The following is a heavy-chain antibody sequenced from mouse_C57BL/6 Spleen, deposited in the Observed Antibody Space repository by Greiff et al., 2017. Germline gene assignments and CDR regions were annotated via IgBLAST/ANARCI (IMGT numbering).Heavy chain of an antibody. V-gene: IGHV1-80*01. CDR2: IYPGDGDT. CDR1: GYAFSSYW. D-gene: IGHD1-1*01. Sequence: QVQLQQSGAELVKPGASVKISCKASGYAFSSYWMNWVKQRPGKGLEWIGQIYPGDGDTNYNGKFKGKATLTADKSSSTAYMQLSSLTSEDSAVYFCAKRLGSRRGYYAMDYWGQGTSVTVSS. J-gene: IGHJ4*01. CDR3: AKRLGSRRGYYAMDY.